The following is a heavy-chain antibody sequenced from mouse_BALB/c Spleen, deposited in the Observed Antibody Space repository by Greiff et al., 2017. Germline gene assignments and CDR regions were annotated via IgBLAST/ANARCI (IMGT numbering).Heavy chain of an antibody. V-gene: IGHV5-17*02. J-gene: IGHJ4*01. Sequence: VTLVESGGGLVQPGGSRKLSCAASGFTFSSFGMHWVRQAPEKGLEWVAYISSGSSTIYYADTVKGRFTISRDNPKNTLFLQMTSLRSEDTAMYYCARYGNYAGGAMDYWGQGTSVTVSS. D-gene: IGHD2-1*01. CDR1: GFTFSSFG. CDR2: ISSGSSTI. CDR3: ARYGNYAGGAMDY.